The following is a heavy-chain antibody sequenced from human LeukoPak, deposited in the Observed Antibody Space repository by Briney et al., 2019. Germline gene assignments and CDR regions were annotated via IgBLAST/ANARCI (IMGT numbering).Heavy chain of an antibody. V-gene: IGHV3-30*04. CDR3: ARDPGKAAAGTTGAFDI. J-gene: IGHJ3*02. Sequence: GGSLRLSCAASGSTFSSYAMHWVRQAPGKGLEWVAVISYDGSNKYYADSVKGRFTISRDNSKNTLYLQMNSLRAEDTAVYYCARDPGKAAAGTTGAFDIWGQGTMVTVSS. CDR1: GSTFSSYA. CDR2: ISYDGSNK. D-gene: IGHD6-13*01.